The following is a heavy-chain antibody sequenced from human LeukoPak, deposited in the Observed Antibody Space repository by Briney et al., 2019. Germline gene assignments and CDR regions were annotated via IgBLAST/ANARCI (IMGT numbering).Heavy chain of an antibody. D-gene: IGHD6-13*01. V-gene: IGHV1-2*02. CDR3: ARLIIAAADYHFDY. Sequence: ASVKVSCKASGYTFTGYYMHWVRQAPGQGLEWMGWINPNSGGTNYAQKFQGRVTMTRDTSISTAYMELSRLRSDDTAVYYCARLIIAAADYHFDYWGQGTLVTVSS. CDR1: GYTFTGYY. CDR2: INPNSGGT. J-gene: IGHJ4*02.